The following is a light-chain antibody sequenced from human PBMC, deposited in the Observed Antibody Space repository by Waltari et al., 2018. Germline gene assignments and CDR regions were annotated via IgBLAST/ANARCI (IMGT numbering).Light chain of an antibody. V-gene: IGKV3-11*01. CDR3: QQRSNWPPT. Sequence: ETVLTQSPATLSLSPGERATLSCRASQSVSIYLAWYQQKLGQAPRLLIYDASNRATGIPARFSGSGSGTDFTLTISSLEPEDFAVYYCQQRSNWPPTFGGGTKVEIK. J-gene: IGKJ4*01. CDR1: QSVSIY. CDR2: DAS.